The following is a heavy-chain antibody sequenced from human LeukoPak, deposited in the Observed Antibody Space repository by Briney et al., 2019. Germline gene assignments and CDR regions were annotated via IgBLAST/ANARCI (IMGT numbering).Heavy chain of an antibody. V-gene: IGHV3-64D*06. CDR3: VKVGISTYDH. CDR2: ITFHGRDT. CDR1: GLTFSSSD. J-gene: IGHJ4*02. Sequence: GGSLRLSCSVSGLTFSSSDMHWVRQAPGKALEYVSAITFHGRDTYYADSVNGRFTISRDNSKDTLYLQMSNLRSEDTAIYYCVKVGISTYDHWGQGTLVTVSS. D-gene: IGHD2/OR15-2a*01.